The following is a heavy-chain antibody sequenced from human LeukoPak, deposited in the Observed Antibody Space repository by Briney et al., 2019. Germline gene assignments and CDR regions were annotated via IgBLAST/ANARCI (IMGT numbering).Heavy chain of an antibody. CDR3: ARALYYYDSSGYYYNHAFDI. D-gene: IGHD3-22*01. CDR1: GGSISSYY. CDR2: IYTSGST. Sequence: SETLSLTCTVSGGSISSYYWSWIRQPAGKGLEWIGRIYTSGSTNYNPSLKSRVTMSVDTSENQFSLKLSSVTAADTAVYYCARALYYYDSSGYYYNHAFDIWGQGTMVTVSS. J-gene: IGHJ3*02. V-gene: IGHV4-4*07.